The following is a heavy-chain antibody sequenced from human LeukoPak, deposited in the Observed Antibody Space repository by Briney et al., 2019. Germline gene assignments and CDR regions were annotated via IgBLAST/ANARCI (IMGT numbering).Heavy chain of an antibody. Sequence: ASLTVSCTTSGYTYKNYGISWVRQAPGQGLEWMGWISTYNGNTKYSDPVRGRLTITTDTSTTTVYMQLRTPTSAATAVYYCSREPVRRFFGWSPHYFDYWGQGTPVAVPP. V-gene: IGHV1-18*01. D-gene: IGHD3-3*01. J-gene: IGHJ4*02. CDR3: SREPVRRFFGWSPHYFDY. CDR1: GYTYKNYG. CDR2: ISTYNGNT.